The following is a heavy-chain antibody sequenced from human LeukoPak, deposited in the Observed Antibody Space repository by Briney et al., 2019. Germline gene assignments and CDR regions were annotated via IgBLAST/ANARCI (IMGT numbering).Heavy chain of an antibody. CDR1: GFTFSSYA. J-gene: IGHJ3*02. CDR2: ITNSGNNT. CDR3: ASKIAVAGTGEGAFDI. D-gene: IGHD6-19*01. V-gene: IGHV3-23*01. Sequence: GGSLRLSCAASGFTFSSYAMTWVRQAPGKGLEWVSAITNSGNNTYYADSVKGRFTISRDNSKNTLYLQINSLRAEDTAIYYCASKIAVAGTGEGAFDIWGQGTMVTVSS.